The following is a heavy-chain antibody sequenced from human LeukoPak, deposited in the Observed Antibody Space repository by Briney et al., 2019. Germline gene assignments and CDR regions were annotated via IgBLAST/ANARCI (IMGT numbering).Heavy chain of an antibody. Sequence: GSLRLSCAASGFTFSDYYMSWIRQAPGKGLEWVSYISSSGSTIYYADSVKGRFTISRDNAKNSLYLQMNSLRAEDTAVYYCARVASSIAARPLDYWGQGTLVTVSS. CDR2: ISSSGSTI. J-gene: IGHJ4*02. CDR3: ARVASSIAARPLDY. V-gene: IGHV3-11*01. D-gene: IGHD6-6*01. CDR1: GFTFSDYY.